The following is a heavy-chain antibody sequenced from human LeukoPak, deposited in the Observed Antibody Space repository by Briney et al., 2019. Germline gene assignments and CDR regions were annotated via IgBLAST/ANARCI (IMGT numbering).Heavy chain of an antibody. Sequence: GGSLRLSCTAAGFTFSTYAMGWARQAPGKGLEWVSGIGSSGFDTYYGDSAKGRFTISRDDSKNTLDLQMNSLRTEDTAVYYCASDVLVGGATEYFQHWGQGTLVAVS. CDR1: GFTFSTYA. J-gene: IGHJ1*01. CDR3: ASDVLVGGATEYFQH. V-gene: IGHV3-23*01. CDR2: IGSSGFDT. D-gene: IGHD1-26*01.